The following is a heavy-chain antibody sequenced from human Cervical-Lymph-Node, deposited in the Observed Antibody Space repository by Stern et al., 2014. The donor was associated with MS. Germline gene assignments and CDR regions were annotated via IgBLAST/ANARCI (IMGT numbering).Heavy chain of an antibody. CDR3: ARIPPGYSVAWDWYFDL. D-gene: IGHD6-13*01. V-gene: IGHV2-26*01. Sequence: QITLKESGPVLVKPTETLTLTCTVSGFSLSNARMGVSWIRQPPGKALEWLAHIFSNAENSYSTSLKSRLTISKDTSKSQVVLTMTNMDPVDTATYYCARIPPGYSVAWDWYFDLWGRGTLVTVSS. CDR1: GFSLSNARMG. CDR2: IFSNAEN. J-gene: IGHJ2*01.